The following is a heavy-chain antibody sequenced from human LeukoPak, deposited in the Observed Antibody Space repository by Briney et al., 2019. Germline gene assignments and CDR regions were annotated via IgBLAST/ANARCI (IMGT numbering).Heavy chain of an antibody. CDR3: ARVPPYYDFENDY. V-gene: IGHV4-61*02. D-gene: IGHD3-3*01. CDR2: IYTSGST. J-gene: IGHJ4*02. CDR1: GGSISSGSYY. Sequence: SQTLSLTCTVSGGSISSGSYYWSWIQQPAGKGLEWIGRIYTSGSTNYNPSLKSRVTISVDTSKNQFSLKLSSVTAADTAVYYCARVPPYYDFENDYWGQGTLVTVSS.